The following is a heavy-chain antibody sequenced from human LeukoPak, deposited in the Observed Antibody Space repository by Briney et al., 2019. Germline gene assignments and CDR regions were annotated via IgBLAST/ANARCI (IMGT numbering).Heavy chain of an antibody. D-gene: IGHD5-12*01. CDR1: GFTFSSYA. CDR3: AKESGYSGYDRHSKAVAGQFDY. V-gene: IGHV3-23*01. CDR2: ISGSGGST. Sequence: PGGSLRLSCAASGFTFSSYAMSWVRQAPGKGLEWVSAISGSGGSTYYADSVKGRFTISRDNSKNTLYLQMNSLRAEDTAVYYCAKESGYSGYDRHSKAVAGQFDYWGQGTLVTVPS. J-gene: IGHJ4*02.